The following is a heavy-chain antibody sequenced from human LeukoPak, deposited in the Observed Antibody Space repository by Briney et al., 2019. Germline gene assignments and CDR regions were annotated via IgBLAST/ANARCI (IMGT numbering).Heavy chain of an antibody. J-gene: IGHJ3*02. CDR2: IIDSGGST. Sequence: GGSLRLSCAASGFTLSSYAMSWVRHAPGRGLEWVSAIIDSGGSTYYADSVKGRFTISRDNAKNSLYLQMNSLRAEDTAVYYCARDRLYSPDAFDIWGQGTMVTVSS. D-gene: IGHD6-13*01. CDR1: GFTLSSYA. V-gene: IGHV3-23*01. CDR3: ARDRLYSPDAFDI.